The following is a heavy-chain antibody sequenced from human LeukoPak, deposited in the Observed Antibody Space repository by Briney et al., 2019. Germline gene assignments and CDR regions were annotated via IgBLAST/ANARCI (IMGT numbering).Heavy chain of an antibody. CDR3: ARAGYGDHLLDY. D-gene: IGHD4-17*01. J-gene: IGHJ4*02. V-gene: IGHV4-31*03. Sequence: KSSETLSLTCTVSGGSISSGGYYWSWIRQHPGKGLEWIGYIYYSGSTYYNPSLKSRVTISVDTSKNQFSLKLSSVTAADTAVYYCARAGYGDHLLDYWGQGTLVTVSS. CDR1: GGSISSGGYY. CDR2: IYYSGST.